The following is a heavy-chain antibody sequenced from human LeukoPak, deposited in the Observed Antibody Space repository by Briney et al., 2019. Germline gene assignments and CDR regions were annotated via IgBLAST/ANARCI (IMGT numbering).Heavy chain of an antibody. Sequence: PSETLSLTCTVSGGSISSSSYYWGWIRQPPGKGLEWIGYIYYSGSTNYNPSLKSRVTISVDTSKNQFSLKLSSVTAADTAVYYYKRHPRRELLYCDYWGQGTLVTVSS. CDR3: KRHPRRELLYCDY. D-gene: IGHD5-24*01. CDR1: GGSISSSSYY. V-gene: IGHV4-61*05. CDR2: IYYSGST. J-gene: IGHJ4*02.